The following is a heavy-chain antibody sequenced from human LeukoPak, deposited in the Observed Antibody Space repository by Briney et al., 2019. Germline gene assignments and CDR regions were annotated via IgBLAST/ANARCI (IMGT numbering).Heavy chain of an antibody. CDR1: GGTFSNDA. CDR3: ARDREYSSSLSSLYYMDV. V-gene: IGHV1-69*04. CDR2: VIPTLGIA. D-gene: IGHD6-6*01. J-gene: IGHJ6*03. Sequence: ASVKVSCKASGGTFSNDAISWVRQAPGQGLEWMGRVIPTLGIALYAQRFKGRVTITADKSTSTAYMELSSLTFEDTAVYFCARDREYSSSLSSLYYMDVWGKGTTVTVSS.